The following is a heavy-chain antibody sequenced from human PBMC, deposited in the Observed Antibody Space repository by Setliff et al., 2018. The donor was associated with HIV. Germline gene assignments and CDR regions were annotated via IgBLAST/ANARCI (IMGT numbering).Heavy chain of an antibody. D-gene: IGHD3-22*01. J-gene: IGHJ3*02. V-gene: IGHV3-33*01. Sequence: GGSLRLSCAASGFTFSTYGMHWVRQAPGKGLEWVALIWYDGSDKYYADSVKGRFTIYRDNSKNTLYLQMNSLRAEDTAVYYCARDRSSGYYYPDAFDIWGQGTMVTVSS. CDR3: ARDRSSGYYYPDAFDI. CDR2: IWYDGSDK. CDR1: GFTFSTYG.